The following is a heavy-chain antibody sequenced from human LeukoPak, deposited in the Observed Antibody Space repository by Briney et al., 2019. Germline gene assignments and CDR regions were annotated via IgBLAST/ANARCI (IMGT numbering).Heavy chain of an antibody. Sequence: GGTLRLSCTASGVTFSSYGRSWVRQAPGKGLEWVSNVNADGGNTYYADSVKGRFTISRDNSKSTLILQMNSLRVEDTALYYCTKRVKYGGTWDHFADWGQGTLVTVSS. J-gene: IGHJ4*02. V-gene: IGHV3-23*01. CDR1: GVTFSSYG. CDR2: VNADGGNT. D-gene: IGHD1-26*01. CDR3: TKRVKYGGTWDHFAD.